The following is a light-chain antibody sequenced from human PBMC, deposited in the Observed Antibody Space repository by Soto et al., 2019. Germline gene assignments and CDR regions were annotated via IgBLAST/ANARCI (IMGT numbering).Light chain of an antibody. CDR3: LQDYNYLPT. CDR2: AAS. J-gene: IGKJ1*01. Sequence: AIRMTQSPSSFSASTGDRVTITCRASQGISSYLAWYQQKPGKAPKLLIYAASTLQSGVPSRFSGSGSGTDFTLTISSLQPEDFATYFCLQDYNYLPTFGQGTKVDI. V-gene: IGKV1-8*01. CDR1: QGISSY.